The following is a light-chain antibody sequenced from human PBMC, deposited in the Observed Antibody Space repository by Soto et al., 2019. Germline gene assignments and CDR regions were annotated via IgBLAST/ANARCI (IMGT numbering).Light chain of an antibody. CDR2: AVS. CDR1: ISDVGLYDY. CDR3: SSYTSDSSYV. V-gene: IGLV2-14*01. Sequence: QSVLTQPSSVAGSPGQSITISFTGTISDVGLYDYVSWYQQHPGKAPQLMIYAVSNRPSGVSNRFSASKSGNTASLFISGLQAEDEADYYCSSYTSDSSYVFGSGTKVTVL. J-gene: IGLJ1*01.